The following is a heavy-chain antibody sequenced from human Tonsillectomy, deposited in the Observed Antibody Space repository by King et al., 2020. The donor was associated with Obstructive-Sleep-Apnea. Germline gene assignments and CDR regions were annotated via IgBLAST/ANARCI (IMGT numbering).Heavy chain of an antibody. D-gene: IGHD4-11*01. V-gene: IGHV5-51*01. Sequence: GQLVQSGAEVKKPGESLKISCQGSGDSFSSYCIGWVRQMPGKALEWMGIIYPGDSETRYSPSFQGQVTISAYTSFSPASLQWSSLNASDTAMYYCARRHGSDYGNIGPNYYYSGMDVWGQGTTVTVSS. J-gene: IGHJ6*02. CDR3: ARRHGSDYGNIGPNYYYSGMDV. CDR2: IYPGDSET. CDR1: GDSFSSYC.